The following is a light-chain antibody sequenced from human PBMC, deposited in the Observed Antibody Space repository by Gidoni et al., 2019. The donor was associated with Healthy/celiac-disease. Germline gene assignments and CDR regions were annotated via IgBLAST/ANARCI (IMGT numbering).Light chain of an antibody. J-gene: IGKJ2*01. CDR2: AAS. V-gene: IGKV1-39*01. Sequence: DIQMTQSPSSLSASVGDRVTITCRASQSISSYLNWYQQKPGKAPKLLIYAASSLQSGVPSRFSGSGSGTDFTLTISSLQPEDFATYYCQQSYSTLPMYTCGQGTKLEIK. CDR1: QSISSY. CDR3: QQSYSTLPMYT.